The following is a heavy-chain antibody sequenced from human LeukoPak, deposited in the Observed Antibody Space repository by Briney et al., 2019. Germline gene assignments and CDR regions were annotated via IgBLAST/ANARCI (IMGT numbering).Heavy chain of an antibody. D-gene: IGHD3-9*01. CDR1: GFTFSSYA. J-gene: IGHJ4*02. Sequence: GGSLRLSCAASGFTFSSYAMSWVRQAPGKGLEWVSAISGSGGSTFYADSVKGRFPILRDRSKNALYLQMHRLRAEDTAVYYCAKVNNYDILTGYYNYFDYWGQGTLVTVSS. CDR2: ISGSGGST. V-gene: IGHV3-23*01. CDR3: AKVNNYDILTGYYNYFDY.